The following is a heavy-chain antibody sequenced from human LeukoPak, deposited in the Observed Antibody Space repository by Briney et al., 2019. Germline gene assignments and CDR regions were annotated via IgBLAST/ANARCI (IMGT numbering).Heavy chain of an antibody. CDR3: ARTRFGYCSGGSCLNWFDP. Sequence: GESLKISCKGSGYSFTSYWIGWVRQMPGKGLEWMGIIYPGDSDTRYSPSFQGQVTISADKSISTAYLQWSSLKASDTAMYYRARTRFGYCSGGSCLNWFDPWGQGTLVTVSS. CDR2: IYPGDSDT. V-gene: IGHV5-51*01. J-gene: IGHJ5*02. CDR1: GYSFTSYW. D-gene: IGHD2-15*01.